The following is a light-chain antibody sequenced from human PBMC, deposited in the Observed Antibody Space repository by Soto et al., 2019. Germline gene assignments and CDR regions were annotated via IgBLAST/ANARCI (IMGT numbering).Light chain of an antibody. J-gene: IGKJ1*01. CDR1: QSVRGN. V-gene: IGKV3-15*01. Sequence: IVMPQSQATLSVSPGGRATLSCGASQSVRGNLAWYQQKPGQAPRLLIYGVSTKASGIPARFSGSGSGTEFTLTISSLQSEDVAVYCCQQYNNWPPTFGQGTKVDIK. CDR3: QQYNNWPPT. CDR2: GVS.